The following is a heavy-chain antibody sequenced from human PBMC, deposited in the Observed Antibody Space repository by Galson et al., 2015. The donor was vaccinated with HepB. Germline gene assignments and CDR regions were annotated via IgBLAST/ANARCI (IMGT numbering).Heavy chain of an antibody. J-gene: IGHJ6*02. D-gene: IGHD3-10*01. CDR2: INPGNGNA. V-gene: IGHV1-3*01. CDR1: GYTLTSYY. CDR3: ARAPITMVRRVIRSYYYYAMDV. Sequence: SVKVSCKASGYTLTSYYMHWVRQAPGQRLEWTGWINPGNGNAKYSQKFQGRVTITRDTSASTAYMELSSLRSEDTAVYYCARAPITMVRRVIRSYYYYAMDVCAQATTGAV.